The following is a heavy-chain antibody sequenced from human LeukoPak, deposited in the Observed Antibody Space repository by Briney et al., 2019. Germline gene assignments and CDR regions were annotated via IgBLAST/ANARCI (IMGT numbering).Heavy chain of an antibody. Sequence: GGSLRLSCAASGFTFSSYAMSWVRQAPGKGLEWVSAISGSGGSTYYADSVKGRFTISRDNSKNTLYLQMNSLRAEDTAVYYCVIGHPDSGRYPEYDYWGQGTLVTVSS. J-gene: IGHJ4*02. CDR1: GFTFSSYA. CDR2: ISGSGGST. V-gene: IGHV3-23*01. CDR3: VIGHPDSGRYPEYDY. D-gene: IGHD6-19*01.